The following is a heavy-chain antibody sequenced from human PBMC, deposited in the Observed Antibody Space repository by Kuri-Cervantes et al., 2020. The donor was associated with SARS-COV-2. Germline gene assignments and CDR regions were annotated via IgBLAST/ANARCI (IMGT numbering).Heavy chain of an antibody. D-gene: IGHD5-12*01. Sequence: GESLKISCAASGFTFSSYSMLWVRQAPGKGLEWVAFIRYDGSNKYYADSVKGRFTISRDNSKNTLYLQMNSLRAEDTAVYYCATALIVATVDYWGQGTLVTVSS. CDR2: IRYDGSNK. CDR1: GFTFSSYS. J-gene: IGHJ4*02. CDR3: ATALIVATVDY. V-gene: IGHV3-30*02.